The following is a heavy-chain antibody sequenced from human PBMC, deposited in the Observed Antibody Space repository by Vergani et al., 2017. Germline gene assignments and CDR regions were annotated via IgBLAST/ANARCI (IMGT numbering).Heavy chain of an antibody. D-gene: IGHD3-3*01. J-gene: IGHJ5*02. CDR3: ARQYYDFWSGYYTNEGWGNWFDP. Sequence: QVQLPQWGAGLLKPSETLSLTCAVYGGSFSGYYWSWIRQPPGKGLEWIGYIYYSGSTNYNPSLKSRVTISVDTSKNQFSLKLSSVTAADTAVYYCARQYYDFWSGYYTNEGWGNWFDPWGQGTLVTVSS. CDR1: GGSFSGYY. V-gene: IGHV4-34*11. CDR2: IYYSGST.